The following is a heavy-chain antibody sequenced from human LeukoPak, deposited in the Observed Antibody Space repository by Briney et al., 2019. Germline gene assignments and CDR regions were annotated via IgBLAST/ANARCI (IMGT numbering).Heavy chain of an antibody. V-gene: IGHV3-23*01. D-gene: IGHD5-12*01. CDR3: ARANSGGFLDY. CDR1: GFTFSSYA. Sequence: GGSLRLSCAASGFTFSSYAMSWVRQAPGKGLEWVSAISGSGGSTYYADSVKGRFTISRDNSKNALYLQMNSLRAEDTAVYYCARANSGGFLDYWGQGTLVTVSS. J-gene: IGHJ4*02. CDR2: ISGSGGST.